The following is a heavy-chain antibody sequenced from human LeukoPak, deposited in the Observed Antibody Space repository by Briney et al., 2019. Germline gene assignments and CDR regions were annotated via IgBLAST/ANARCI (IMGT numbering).Heavy chain of an antibody. V-gene: IGHV4-34*01. CDR2: INHSGST. Sequence: PSETLSLTCTVSGGSISSYYWSWIRQPPGKGLEWIGEINHSGSTNYNPSLKSRVTISVDTSKNQFSLKLSSVTAADTAVYYCARANEYSSSSFDYWGQGTLVTVSS. CDR3: ARANEYSSSSFDY. CDR1: GGSISSYY. D-gene: IGHD6-6*01. J-gene: IGHJ4*02.